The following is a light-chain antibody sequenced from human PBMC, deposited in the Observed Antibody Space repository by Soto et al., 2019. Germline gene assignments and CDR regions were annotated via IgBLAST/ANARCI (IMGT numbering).Light chain of an antibody. V-gene: IGKV3-20*01. Sequence: EIVLTQSTGTLSLSPGERATLSCRASQSVSSNYFAWYQQKPGQAPRLLIHGASRRATGIPDRFSGSGSGTDFTLTISSLEPEDFVVYYCQQYGSSLSITFGQGTRLEIK. CDR3: QQYGSSLSIT. CDR1: QSVSSNY. J-gene: IGKJ5*01. CDR2: GAS.